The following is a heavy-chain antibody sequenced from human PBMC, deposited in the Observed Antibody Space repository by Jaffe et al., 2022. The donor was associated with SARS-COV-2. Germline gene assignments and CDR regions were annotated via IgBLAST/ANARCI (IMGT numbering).Heavy chain of an antibody. D-gene: IGHD4-4*01. CDR3: AREETVGVYSYYGMDV. Sequence: EVHLVESGGGVVPPGGSLRLSCAASGFTFKSYWMHWVRQPPGKGLQWVSRMKGDGSATNYAGFVDGRFTISRDNFKNILFLQMDSLTVDDAAIYYCAREETVGVYSYYGMDVWGQGTTVTVSS. CDR1: GFTFKSYW. J-gene: IGHJ6*02. CDR2: MKGDGSAT. V-gene: IGHV3-74*01.